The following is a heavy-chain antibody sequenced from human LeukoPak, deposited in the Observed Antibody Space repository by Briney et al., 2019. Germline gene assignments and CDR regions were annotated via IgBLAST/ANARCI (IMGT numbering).Heavy chain of an antibody. CDR1: GGSISTYY. V-gene: IGHV4-59*08. D-gene: IGHD1-26*01. CDR2: ISYSGST. J-gene: IGHJ4*02. CDR3: ARHISSGGTYAHFDY. Sequence: SETLSLTCTVSGGSISTYYWNWIRQSPGKGLEWIGYISYSGSTNYNPSLKSRVTISVDTSKDQFSLNLNSVTAADTAVYYCARHISSGGTYAHFDYWGQGTLVTVSS.